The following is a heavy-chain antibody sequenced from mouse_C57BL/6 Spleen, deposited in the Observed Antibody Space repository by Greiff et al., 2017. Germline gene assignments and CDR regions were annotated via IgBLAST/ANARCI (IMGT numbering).Heavy chain of an antibody. Sequence: VQLQQSGAELVRPGASVKLSCTASGFTINDDYMHWVKQRPEQGLEWIGWIDPENGDTEYTSKFQGKATITADTSSNTAYLQLSSLTSEDTSVYYCTTVVTMDDWGQGTSVTVSS. D-gene: IGHD1-1*01. CDR1: GFTINDDY. V-gene: IGHV14-4*01. J-gene: IGHJ4*01. CDR3: TTVVTMDD. CDR2: IDPENGDT.